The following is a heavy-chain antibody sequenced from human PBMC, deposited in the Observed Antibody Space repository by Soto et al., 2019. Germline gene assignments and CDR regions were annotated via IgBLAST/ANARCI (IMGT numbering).Heavy chain of an antibody. Sequence: PGGSLRLSCAASGFPFGSHAMSWVRQAPGKGLEWVSLVSGNGGTTNYADSVKGRFTISRDNSRKTLYLQMNSLRAEDTAIYYCAKGKAHTLFGVDTLFDYWGQGTLVTVSS. CDR1: GFPFGSHA. V-gene: IGHV3-23*01. CDR2: VSGNGGTT. D-gene: IGHD3-3*01. CDR3: AKGKAHTLFGVDTLFDY. J-gene: IGHJ4*02.